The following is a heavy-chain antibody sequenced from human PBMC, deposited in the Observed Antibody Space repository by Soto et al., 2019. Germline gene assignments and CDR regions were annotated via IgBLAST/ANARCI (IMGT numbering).Heavy chain of an antibody. CDR3: AASSAIAAAGYFKF. D-gene: IGHD6-13*01. CDR1: GDLFNNHA. Sequence: QVQLVQSGAEVKEPGSSGKVSCKASGDLFNNHAFNWVRQAPGQGLEWMGRISPLFSTTNYAQKFQGRVTIGADELTTIVYLEVNNLESDDTAMYYCAASSAIAAAGYFKFWGQVTLFTVSP. CDR2: ISPLFSTT. V-gene: IGHV1-69*01. J-gene: IGHJ4*02.